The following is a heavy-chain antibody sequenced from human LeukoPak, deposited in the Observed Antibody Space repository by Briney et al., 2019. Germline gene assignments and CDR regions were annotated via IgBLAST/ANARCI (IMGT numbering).Heavy chain of an antibody. D-gene: IGHD6-19*01. CDR2: ISYDGSNK. V-gene: IGHV3-30-3*01. J-gene: IGHJ5*02. Sequence: PGGSLRLSCAASGFTFSSYAMHWVRQAPGKGLEWVAVISYDGSNKYYADSVKGRFTISRDNSKNTLYLQMNSLRAEDTAVYYCARVGAVAGTQGWFDPWGQGTLVTVSS. CDR1: GFTFSSYA. CDR3: ARVGAVAGTQGWFDP.